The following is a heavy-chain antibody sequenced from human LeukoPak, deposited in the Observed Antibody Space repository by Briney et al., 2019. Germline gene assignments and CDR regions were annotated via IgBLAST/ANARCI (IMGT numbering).Heavy chain of an antibody. D-gene: IGHD5-18*01. CDR3: ARATAMAFVFDY. V-gene: IGHV4-59*01. Sequence: PSETLSLTCTVSGGSISSYYWSWIRQPPGKGLEWIGYIYYSGSTNYNPSLKSRVTISVDTSKNQFSLKLSSVTAADTAVYYCARATAMAFVFDYWGQGTLVTVSS. CDR1: GGSISSYY. J-gene: IGHJ4*02. CDR2: IYYSGST.